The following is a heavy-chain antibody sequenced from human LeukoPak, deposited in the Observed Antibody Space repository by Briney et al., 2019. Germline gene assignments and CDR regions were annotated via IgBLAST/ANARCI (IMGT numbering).Heavy chain of an antibody. Sequence: PSETLSLTCTVSGGSISLYYWNWIRQPAGKGLEWIGRIFTSGITNCNPSLKSRVTMSVDTSKSQFSLALSSVTAADTAVYYCAREISGSYYNPLGYMDVWGKGTTVTVAS. V-gene: IGHV4-4*07. CDR3: AREISGSYYNPLGYMDV. J-gene: IGHJ6*03. CDR2: IFTSGIT. CDR1: GGSISLYY. D-gene: IGHD3-10*01.